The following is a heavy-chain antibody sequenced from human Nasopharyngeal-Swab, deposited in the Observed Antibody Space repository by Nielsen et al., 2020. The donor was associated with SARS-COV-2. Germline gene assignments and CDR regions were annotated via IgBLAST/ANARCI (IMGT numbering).Heavy chain of an antibody. J-gene: IGHJ6*03. V-gene: IGHV4-34*01. CDR2: INHSGST. CDR3: ARGLSGIVPAPILGLGPYYYYYYMDV. Sequence: RQAPGKGPEWIAEINHSGSTNYNPSLKSRVTLSVDTSMNQVSLEVSSVTAADTAVYYCARGLSGIVPAPILGLGPYYYYYYMDVWGKGTAVTVSS. D-gene: IGHD2-2*01.